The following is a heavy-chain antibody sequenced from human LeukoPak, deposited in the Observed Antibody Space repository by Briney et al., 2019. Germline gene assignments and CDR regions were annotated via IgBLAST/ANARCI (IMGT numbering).Heavy chain of an antibody. Sequence: ASVKVSCKASGYTFTSYGIGWVRQAPGQGLEWMGWIGAYNGNTNYAQKLQGRVTMTTDTSTSTAYMELRSLRSDDTAVYYCAIQATRTKIYFDYWGQGTLVTVSS. CDR2: IGAYNGNT. J-gene: IGHJ4*02. CDR3: AIQATRTKIYFDY. V-gene: IGHV1-18*01. D-gene: IGHD2-8*01. CDR1: GYTFTSYG.